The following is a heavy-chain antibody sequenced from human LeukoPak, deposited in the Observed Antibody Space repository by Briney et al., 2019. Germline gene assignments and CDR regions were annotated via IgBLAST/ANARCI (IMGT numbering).Heavy chain of an antibody. CDR3: ARDEAIVVVIPFDI. V-gene: IGHV3-21*01. D-gene: IGHD3-22*01. J-gene: IGHJ3*02. CDR1: GFTFRSYS. CDR2: ISSSSSYI. Sequence: GGSLRLSCAASGFTFRSYSMNWVRQAPGKGLEWVSSISSSSSYIYYADSVKGRFTISRDNAKNSLYLQMNSLRAEDTAVYYCARDEAIVVVIPFDIWGQGTMVTVSS.